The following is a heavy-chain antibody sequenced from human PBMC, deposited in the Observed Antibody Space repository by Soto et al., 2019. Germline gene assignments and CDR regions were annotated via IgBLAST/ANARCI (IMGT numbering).Heavy chain of an antibody. Sequence: GSLRLSCAASGFTFSSYAMHWVRQAPGKGLEWVAVISYDGSNKYYADSVKGRFTISRDNSKNTLYLQMNSLRAEDTAVYYCFVAITMIVVDYWGQGTLVTVSS. J-gene: IGHJ4*02. V-gene: IGHV3-30-3*01. CDR1: GFTFSSYA. D-gene: IGHD3-22*01. CDR3: FVAITMIVVDY. CDR2: ISYDGSNK.